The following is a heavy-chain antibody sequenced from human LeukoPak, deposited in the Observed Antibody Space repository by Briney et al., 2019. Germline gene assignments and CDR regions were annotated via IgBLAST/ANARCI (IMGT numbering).Heavy chain of an antibody. CDR2: IDYTGST. J-gene: IGHJ4*02. V-gene: IGHV4-59*08. CDR3: ARPREARFCSGGKWYGPTNPSFDY. Sequence: SETLSLTCSVSGGSISTYYWSWIRQPPGKGLEWIGYIDYTGSTNYNPSLKSRVTISLDTSKNQFSLNLNSVAAADTAVYYCARPREARFCSGGKWYGPTNPSFDYWGQGTLVTVSS. CDR1: GGSISTYY. D-gene: IGHD2-15*01.